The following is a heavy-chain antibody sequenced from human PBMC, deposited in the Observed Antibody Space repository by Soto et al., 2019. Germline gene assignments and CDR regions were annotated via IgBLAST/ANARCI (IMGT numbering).Heavy chain of an antibody. CDR3: AGVSWFRGLDV. Sequence: SQTLSLTCAISGDSVSSNSAAWKCIIQSPSRGLEWLGRTYYRSSWSNDYAGSVKSRITINPDTLKNQVSLQLFSVTPDDTAVYYCAGVSWFRGLDVWGQGTPVTVSS. CDR1: GDSVSSNSAA. V-gene: IGHV6-1*01. D-gene: IGHD3-10*01. CDR2: TYYRSSWSN. J-gene: IGHJ6*02.